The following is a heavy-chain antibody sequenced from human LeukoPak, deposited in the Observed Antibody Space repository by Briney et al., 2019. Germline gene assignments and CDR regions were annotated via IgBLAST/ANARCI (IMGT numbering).Heavy chain of an antibody. CDR2: INHSGST. CDR3: ARGGGRVVVIGYYYMDV. J-gene: IGHJ6*03. Sequence: SETLSLTCAVYGGSFSGYYWSWIRQPPGKGLEWIGEINHSGSTNYNPSLKSRVTISVDTSKNQFSLKLSSVTAADTAVYYCARGGGRVVVIGYYYMDVWAKGPRSPSP. D-gene: IGHD3-22*01. V-gene: IGHV4-34*01. CDR1: GGSFSGYY.